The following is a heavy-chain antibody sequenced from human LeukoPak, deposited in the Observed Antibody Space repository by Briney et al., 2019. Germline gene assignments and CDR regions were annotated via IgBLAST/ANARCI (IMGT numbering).Heavy chain of an antibody. CDR1: GGSISSGGYS. V-gene: IGHV4-30-4*07. Sequence: PSQTLSLTCAVSGGSISSGGYSWSWIRQPPGKGLEWIGYIYYSGSTNYNPSLKSRVTISVDTSKNQFSLKLSSVTAADTAVYYCARTPRILFLEWNIWEPRLYGMDVWGQGTTVTVSS. CDR2: IYYSGST. D-gene: IGHD3-3*01. J-gene: IGHJ6*02. CDR3: ARTPRILFLEWNIWEPRLYGMDV.